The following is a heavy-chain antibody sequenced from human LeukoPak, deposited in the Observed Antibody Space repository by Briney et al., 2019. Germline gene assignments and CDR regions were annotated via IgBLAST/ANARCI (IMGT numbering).Heavy chain of an antibody. CDR2: IYWDDDK. CDR1: GFSLSTSGVA. V-gene: IGHV2-5*02. J-gene: IGHJ3*01. Sequence: ESGPTLVKPTQTLTLTCNFSGFSLSTSGVAVAWIRQPPGKALEWLALIYWDDDKRYRSSLKSRLTLTKDTSENQVALTMTSMDPVDSGTYYCAHRTARTTRGFGVWGAGAMVTVSS. D-gene: IGHD1-7*01. CDR3: AHRTARTTRGFGV.